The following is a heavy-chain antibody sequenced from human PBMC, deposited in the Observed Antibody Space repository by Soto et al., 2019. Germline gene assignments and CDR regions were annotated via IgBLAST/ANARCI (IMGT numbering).Heavy chain of an antibody. V-gene: IGHV6-1*01. J-gene: IGHJ6*03. CDR3: AKDRQLGSRYYYYYYMDV. D-gene: IGHD6-6*01. CDR2: TYYRSKWYN. Sequence: SQTLSLTCAISGDSVSSNSAAWNWIRQSPSRGLEWLGRTYYRSKWYNDYADSVKGRFTISRDNSKNTLYLQMNSLRAEDTAVYYCAKDRQLGSRYYYYYYMDVWGKGTTVTVSS. CDR1: GDSVSSNSAA.